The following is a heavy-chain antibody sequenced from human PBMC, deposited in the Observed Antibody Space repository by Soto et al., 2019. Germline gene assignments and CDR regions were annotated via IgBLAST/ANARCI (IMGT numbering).Heavy chain of an antibody. V-gene: IGHV3-21*01. J-gene: IGHJ4*02. CDR1: GLTFSSYS. CDR2: ISSSSSYI. CDR3: ARSEDFWSGYQI. D-gene: IGHD3-3*01. Sequence: GGSLRLSCAASGLTFSSYSMNWVRQAPGKGLEWVSSISSSSSYIYYADSVKGRFTISRDNAKNSLYLQMNSLRAEDTAVYYCARSEDFWSGYQIWGQGTLVTVSS.